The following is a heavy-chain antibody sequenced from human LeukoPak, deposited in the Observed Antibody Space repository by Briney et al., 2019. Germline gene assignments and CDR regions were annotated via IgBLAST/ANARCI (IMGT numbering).Heavy chain of an antibody. D-gene: IGHD1-26*01. CDR1: GYTLTELS. CDR2: FDPEDGET. Sequence: ASVKVSCKVSGYTLTELSMHWVRQAPGKGLEWMGGFDPEDGETIYAQKFQGRVTMTEDTSTDTAYMGLSSLRSEDTAVYYCATAGWELPRGYFDYWGQGTLVTASS. V-gene: IGHV1-24*01. CDR3: ATAGWELPRGYFDY. J-gene: IGHJ4*02.